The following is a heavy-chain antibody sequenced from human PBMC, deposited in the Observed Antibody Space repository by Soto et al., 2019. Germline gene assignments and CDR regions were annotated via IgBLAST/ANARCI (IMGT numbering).Heavy chain of an antibody. D-gene: IGHD2-2*01. J-gene: IGHJ6*02. V-gene: IGHV5-51*01. CDR2: IYPGDSDT. Sequence: PGESLKISCEAFGYSFTRYWIAWVRQMPGKGLEWMGIIYPGDSDTRYSPSFQGQVTISVDKSIDTAYLQWSSLKASDTAMYYCARSLRLVPDGYSEDYYHYNGVDVWGQGTTVTVSS. CDR1: GYSFTRYW. CDR3: ARSLRLVPDGYSEDYYHYNGVDV.